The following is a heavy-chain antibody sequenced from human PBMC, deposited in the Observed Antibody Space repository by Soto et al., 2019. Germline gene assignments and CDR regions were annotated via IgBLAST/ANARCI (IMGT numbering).Heavy chain of an antibody. D-gene: IGHD3-3*01. CDR1: GFTFNSYV. V-gene: IGHV3-23*01. Sequence: PGGSLRLSCAASGFTFNSYVMTWVRQAPGEGLEWVSSISRSGRGSAYSADSVKGRFTISRDNSKNTLYLQMNSLRAEDTAVYYCAKDISTIFGVVIFHSFDIWGQGTMVTVSS. CDR3: AKDISTIFGVVIFHSFDI. CDR2: ISRSGRGSA. J-gene: IGHJ3*02.